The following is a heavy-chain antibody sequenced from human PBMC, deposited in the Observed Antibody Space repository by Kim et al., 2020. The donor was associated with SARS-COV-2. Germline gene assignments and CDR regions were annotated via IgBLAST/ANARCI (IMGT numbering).Heavy chain of an antibody. Sequence: ASVKVSCKVSGYTLTELSMHWVRQAPGKGLEWMGVFDPVDGETIYAQKFQGRVTMTEDTSTDTAYMELSSLRSEDTAVYYCATTFSGWYANWGQGTLVTVSS. V-gene: IGHV1-24*01. CDR1: GYTLTELS. J-gene: IGHJ4*02. CDR3: ATTFSGWYAN. CDR2: FDPVDGET. D-gene: IGHD6-19*01.